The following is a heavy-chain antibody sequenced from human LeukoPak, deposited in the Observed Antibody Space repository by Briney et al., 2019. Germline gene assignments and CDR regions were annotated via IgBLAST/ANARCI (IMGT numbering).Heavy chain of an antibody. J-gene: IGHJ6*04. D-gene: IGHD2-15*01. CDR2: ISYDGSNK. Sequence: GRSLRLSCAASGFTFSSYAMHWVRQAPGKGLEWVAVISYDGSNKYYADSVKGRFTISRDNSKNTLYVQMNSLRAEDTAVYYCARDGGYCSGGSCYSYYHYGMDVWGKGTTVTVSS. V-gene: IGHV3-30*04. CDR1: GFTFSSYA. CDR3: ARDGGYCSGGSCYSYYHYGMDV.